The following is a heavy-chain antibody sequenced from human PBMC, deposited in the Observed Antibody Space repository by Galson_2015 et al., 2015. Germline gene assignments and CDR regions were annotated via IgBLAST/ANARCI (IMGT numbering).Heavy chain of an antibody. Sequence: SLRLSCAASGFTVSSNYMSWVRQAPGKGLEWVSAIYSGDSTYYADSVKGRFTISRDNSKNTLYLQMNSLRAEDTAVYYCARDDELDYWGQGTLVTVSS. D-gene: IGHD1-1*01. CDR3: ARDDELDY. CDR2: IYSGDST. CDR1: GFTVSSNY. V-gene: IGHV3-53*01. J-gene: IGHJ4*02.